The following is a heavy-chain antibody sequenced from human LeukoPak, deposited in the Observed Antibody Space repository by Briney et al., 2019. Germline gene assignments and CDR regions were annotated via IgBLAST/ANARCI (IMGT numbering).Heavy chain of an antibody. V-gene: IGHV1-69*05. D-gene: IGHD3-22*01. CDR3: VTGYYDSSGYYHGRGAFDI. CDR1: GGTFSSYA. Sequence: SVKVSCKASGGTFSSYAISWVRQAPGQGLEWMGRIIPIFGTANYAQKFQSRVTITTDESTSTAYMELSSLRSEDTAVYYCVTGYYDSSGYYHGRGAFDIWGQGTMVTVSS. CDR2: IIPIFGTA. J-gene: IGHJ3*02.